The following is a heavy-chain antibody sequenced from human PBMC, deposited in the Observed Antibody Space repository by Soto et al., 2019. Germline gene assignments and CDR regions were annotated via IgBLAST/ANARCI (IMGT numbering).Heavy chain of an antibody. CDR2: IYPGDSDT. J-gene: IGHJ1*01. Sequence: PGESLKISCKGSGYTFTTSWIGWVRQLPGKGLELMGIIYPGDSDTSYSPSFKGQVTISTDNSISTAYLHWSSLRASNTAMYYCARQPQAFCFGSRSPAEYSQNWGQGTLVRASS. CDR3: ARQPQAFCFGSRSPAEYSQN. D-gene: IGHD3-10*01. CDR1: GYTFTTSW. V-gene: IGHV5-51*01.